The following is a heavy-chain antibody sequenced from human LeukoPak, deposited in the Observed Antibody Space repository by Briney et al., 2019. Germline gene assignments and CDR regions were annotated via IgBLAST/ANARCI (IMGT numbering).Heavy chain of an antibody. V-gene: IGHV3-7*01. CDR2: VGRDGSEK. Sequence: PGGSLRLSCAASGFTVSSNYMSWVRQAPGKGLDWVANVGRDGSEKNYVDSVNGRFTISRDNAKKSLYLEMNSLRVEDTALYYCAKVGAWELQRVFENWGQGTLVTVSS. CDR1: GFTVSSNY. CDR3: AKVGAWELQRVFEN. J-gene: IGHJ4*02. D-gene: IGHD1-26*01.